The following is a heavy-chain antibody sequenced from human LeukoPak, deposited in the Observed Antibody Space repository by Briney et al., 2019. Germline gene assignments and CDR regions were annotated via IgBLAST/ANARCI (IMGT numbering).Heavy chain of an antibody. CDR2: ISAYNGNT. Sequence: GASVKVSCKASGYTFSSYGISWVRQAPGQGLEWMGWISAYNGNTHYAQKLQGRVTITRNTSISTTYMELSSLRFEDTAVYYCARGRERGSSSSFTDYWGQGTLVIVSS. J-gene: IGHJ4*02. D-gene: IGHD6-6*01. CDR3: ARGRERGSSSSFTDY. CDR1: GYTFSSYG. V-gene: IGHV1-18*01.